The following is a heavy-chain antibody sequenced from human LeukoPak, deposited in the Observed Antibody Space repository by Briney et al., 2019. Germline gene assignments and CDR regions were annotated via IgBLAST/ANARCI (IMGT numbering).Heavy chain of an antibody. J-gene: IGHJ4*02. CDR3: ARDSGFLEWLLSGPLDY. Sequence: PGGSLRLSCAASGFTFSSYAMHWVRQAPGKGLEWVAVISYDGSNKYYADSVKGRFTISRGNSKNTLYLQMNSLRAEDTAVYYCARDSGFLEWLLSGPLDYWGQGTLVTVSS. CDR1: GFTFSSYA. V-gene: IGHV3-30*04. CDR2: ISYDGSNK. D-gene: IGHD3-3*01.